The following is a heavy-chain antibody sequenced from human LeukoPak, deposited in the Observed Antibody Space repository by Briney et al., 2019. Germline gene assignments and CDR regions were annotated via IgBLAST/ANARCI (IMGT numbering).Heavy chain of an antibody. CDR2: IRYDGSNK. CDR3: AKRGSVGTLGHFDY. Sequence: GGSLRLSCAASGFTFNTYGMHWVRQAPGKGLEWVAFIRYDGSNKHYAASVKGRSTISRDNSKNALYLQMNSLRVEDTAVYYCAKRGSVGTLGHFDYWGQGTLVTVSS. D-gene: IGHD6-13*01. CDR1: GFTFNTYG. V-gene: IGHV3-30*02. J-gene: IGHJ4*02.